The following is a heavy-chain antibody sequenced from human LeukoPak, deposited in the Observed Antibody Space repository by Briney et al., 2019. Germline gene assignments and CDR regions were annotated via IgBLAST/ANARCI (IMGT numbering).Heavy chain of an antibody. D-gene: IGHD6-19*01. J-gene: IGHJ4*02. Sequence: NPSETLSLTCAVYGGSFSGYYWSWIRHPPGKGLEWIGEINHSGSTNYNPSLKSRVTISVDTSKNQFSLKLSSVTAADTAVYYCARRPVAFNRIAVAGTGIDYWGQGTLVTVSS. CDR1: GGSFSGYY. V-gene: IGHV4-34*01. CDR3: ARRPVAFNRIAVAGTGIDY. CDR2: INHSGST.